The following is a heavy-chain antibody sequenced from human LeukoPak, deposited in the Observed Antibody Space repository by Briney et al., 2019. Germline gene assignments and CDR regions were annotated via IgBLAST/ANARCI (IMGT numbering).Heavy chain of an antibody. V-gene: IGHV1-69*04. CDR1: GGTFSSYA. J-gene: IGHJ4*02. CDR2: IIPILGIA. Sequence: SVKVSCKASGGTFSSYAISWVRQAPGQGLEWMGRIIPILGIANYAQKFQGRVTITADKSTSTAYMELSSLRSEDTAVYYCARELTIGYSSSWYFDYWGQGTLVTVSS. D-gene: IGHD6-13*01. CDR3: ARELTIGYSSSWYFDY.